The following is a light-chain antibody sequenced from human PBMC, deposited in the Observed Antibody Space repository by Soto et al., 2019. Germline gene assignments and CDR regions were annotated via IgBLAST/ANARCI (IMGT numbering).Light chain of an antibody. CDR3: QQYYSYPRP. Sequence: AIRMTQSPSSFSASTGDRVTITCRASQGISSYLAWYQQKPGKAPKLLIYAASTLQSGVPSRFGGSGSGTDFNLTISCLQSEDFATYSCQQYYSYPRPVGQGTKV. CDR1: QGISSY. CDR2: AAS. V-gene: IGKV1-8*01. J-gene: IGKJ1*01.